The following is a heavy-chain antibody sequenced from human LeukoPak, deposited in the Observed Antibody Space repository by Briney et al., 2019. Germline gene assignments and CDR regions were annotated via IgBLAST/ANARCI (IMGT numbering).Heavy chain of an antibody. Sequence: QTGRSLRLSCAASGVTFSSYAMHWVRQAPGKGREWVAVISYDGSNKYYADSVEGRFTISRDNSKNTPYLQMNSLRAEDTAVYYCARASGYSYGPRGNYFDYWGQGTLVTVSS. V-gene: IGHV3-30*04. D-gene: IGHD5-18*01. CDR2: ISYDGSNK. J-gene: IGHJ4*02. CDR3: ARASGYSYGPRGNYFDY. CDR1: GVTFSSYA.